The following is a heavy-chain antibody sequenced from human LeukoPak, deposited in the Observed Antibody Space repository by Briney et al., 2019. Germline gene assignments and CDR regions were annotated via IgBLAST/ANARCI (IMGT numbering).Heavy chain of an antibody. J-gene: IGHJ4*02. D-gene: IGHD6-13*01. CDR2: IKNDGAVK. CDR3: AEDSYSKGDF. V-gene: IGHV3-7*01. CDR1: GFTFSYHW. Sequence: GGSLRLSCAASGFTFSYHWMTWVRQAPGKGLEWVANIKNDGAVKNYVDSVKGRFTISRDNAKNSLYLQMNSLRAEDTAVYYCAEDSYSKGDFWGQGVLVTVSS.